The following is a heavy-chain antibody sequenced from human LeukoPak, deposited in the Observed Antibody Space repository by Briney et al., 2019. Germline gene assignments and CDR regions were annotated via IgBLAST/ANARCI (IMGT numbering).Heavy chain of an antibody. CDR1: GYTFTDYA. CDR3: ARERRVGGFDP. CDR2: INAGNGKT. Sequence: GASVKVSCKASGYTFTDYAIHWVRQAPGQRLEWMGWINAGNGKTKYSQEFQGRVTITRDTSATTAYMELSSLRSEDMAVYYCARERRVGGFDPWGQGTLVTVSS. J-gene: IGHJ5*02. V-gene: IGHV1-3*03. D-gene: IGHD1-26*01.